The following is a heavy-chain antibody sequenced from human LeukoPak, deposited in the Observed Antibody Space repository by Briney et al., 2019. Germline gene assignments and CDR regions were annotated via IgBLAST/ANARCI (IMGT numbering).Heavy chain of an antibody. J-gene: IGHJ3*02. V-gene: IGHV4-34*01. CDR3: ARTYYYDSSGYWNDAFDI. CDR2: INHSGST. D-gene: IGHD3-22*01. CDR1: GGSFSGYC. Sequence: SETLSLTCAVYGGSFSGYCWSWIRQPPGKGLEWIGEINHSGSTNYNPSLKSRVTISVDTSKNQFSLKLSSVTAADTAVYYCARTYYYDSSGYWNDAFDIWGQGTMVTVSS.